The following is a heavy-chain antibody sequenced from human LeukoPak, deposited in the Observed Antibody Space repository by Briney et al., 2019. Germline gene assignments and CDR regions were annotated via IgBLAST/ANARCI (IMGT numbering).Heavy chain of an antibody. CDR3: VRDNSIADRGWWFDP. CDR1: GFRFTGYW. Sequence: ASVKVSCKASGFRFTGYWMHWVRQAPGQGLEWMGIIDPSGHITNSAQKFQGRLTVTRDTPTSTVYMELNSLRSDDTAVHYCVRDNSIADRGWWFDPWGQGTLVTVSS. CDR2: IDPSGHIT. V-gene: IGHV1-46*01. D-gene: IGHD1-14*01. J-gene: IGHJ5*02.